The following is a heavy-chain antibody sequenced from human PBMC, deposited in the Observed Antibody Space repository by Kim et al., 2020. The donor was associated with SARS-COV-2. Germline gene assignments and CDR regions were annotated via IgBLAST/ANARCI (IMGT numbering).Heavy chain of an antibody. J-gene: IGHJ4*03. D-gene: IGHD3-10*01. CDR1: GFTFGNCA. CDR3: AKDAESGSGNYYVAEPFDE. V-gene: IGHV3-23*01. Sequence: GGSLRLSCAASGFTFGNCAMTWVRQAPGKGLEWVSFISVAGDRANSADSVKGRFTVSRDNSKNTLYLQMNSLRVEDTAIYYCAKDAESGSGNYYVAEPFDEWGQRTLVTVSS. CDR2: ISVAGDRA.